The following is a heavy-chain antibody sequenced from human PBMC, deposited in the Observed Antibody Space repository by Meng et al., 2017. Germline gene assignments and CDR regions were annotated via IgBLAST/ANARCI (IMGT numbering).Heavy chain of an antibody. CDR1: GFTVSSYA. CDR3: AKGVIVVVVAASLFYY. D-gene: IGHD2-15*01. Sequence: GESLKISFAASGFTVSSYAMSWVRQAPGKGLEWVLANSGSGGSTYYADSVKGRFTISRDNSKNTLYLQMNSLRAEDTAVYYCAKGVIVVVVAASLFYYWGQGTLVTVSS. CDR2: NSGSGGST. J-gene: IGHJ4*02. V-gene: IGHV3-23*01.